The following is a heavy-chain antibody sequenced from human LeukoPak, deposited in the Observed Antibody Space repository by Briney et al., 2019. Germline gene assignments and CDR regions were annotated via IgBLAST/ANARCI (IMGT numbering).Heavy chain of an antibody. CDR1: GGSFSGYY. D-gene: IGHD6-13*01. CDR3: AWSIAAASFDY. Sequence: PSETLSLTCAVYGGSFSGYYWSLIRQPPGKGLEWIGEINHSGSTNYNPSLKSRVTISVDTSKNQFSLKLSSVTAADTAVYYCAWSIAAASFDYWGQGTLVTVSS. V-gene: IGHV4-34*01. CDR2: INHSGST. J-gene: IGHJ4*02.